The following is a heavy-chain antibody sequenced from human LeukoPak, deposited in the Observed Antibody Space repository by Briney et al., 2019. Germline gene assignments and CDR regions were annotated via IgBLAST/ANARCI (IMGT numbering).Heavy chain of an antibody. CDR2: ISGSSGST. Sequence: PGGSLRLSCEASGFTFSTYGMSWVRQAPGKGLEWVSAISGSSGSTYYADSVKGRFTISRDNSKNTLYLQMNSLRAEDTAVYYCAKVAGYSYVGVYYFDYWGQGTLVTVSS. V-gene: IGHV3-23*01. CDR3: AKVAGYSYVGVYYFDY. CDR1: GFTFSTYG. J-gene: IGHJ4*02. D-gene: IGHD5-18*01.